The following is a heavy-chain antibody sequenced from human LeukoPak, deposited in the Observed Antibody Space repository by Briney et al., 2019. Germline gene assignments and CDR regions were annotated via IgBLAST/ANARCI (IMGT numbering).Heavy chain of an antibody. Sequence: PSETLSLTCAVSGYSISSGYYWGWIRQPPGKGLEWIGGIYHSGSTYYNPSLKSRVTISVDTSKNQFSLKLSSVTAADTAVYYCARDGDIVVVPAANLHWFDPWGQGTLVTVSS. D-gene: IGHD2-2*01. CDR3: ARDGDIVVVPAANLHWFDP. V-gene: IGHV4-38-2*02. J-gene: IGHJ5*02. CDR2: IYHSGST. CDR1: GYSISSGYY.